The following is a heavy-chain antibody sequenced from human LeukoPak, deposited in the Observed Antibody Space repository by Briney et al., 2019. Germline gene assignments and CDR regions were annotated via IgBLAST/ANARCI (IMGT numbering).Heavy chain of an antibody. CDR1: GGSISSSSYY. CDR3: ARHVGSSGWVDY. CDR2: IYYSGST. J-gene: IGHJ4*02. Sequence: SGTLSLTCTVSGGSISSSSYYWGWIRQPPGKGLEWIGSIYYSGSTYYNPSLKSRVTISVDTSKNQFSLKLSSVTAADTAVYYCARHVGSSGWVDYWGQGTLVTVSS. D-gene: IGHD6-19*01. V-gene: IGHV4-39*01.